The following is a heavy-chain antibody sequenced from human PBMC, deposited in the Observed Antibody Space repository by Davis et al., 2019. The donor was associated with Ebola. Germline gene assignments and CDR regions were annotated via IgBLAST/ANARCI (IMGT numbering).Heavy chain of an antibody. V-gene: IGHV4-34*01. D-gene: IGHD6-19*01. CDR2: INHSGST. Sequence: PGGSLRLSCAVYGGSFSGYYWSWIRQPPGKGLEWIGEINHSGSTNYNPSLKSRVTISVDTSKNQFSLKLSSVTAADTAVCYCARMVQWQGVDYWGQGTLVTVSS. CDR1: GGSFSGYY. CDR3: ARMVQWQGVDY. J-gene: IGHJ4*02.